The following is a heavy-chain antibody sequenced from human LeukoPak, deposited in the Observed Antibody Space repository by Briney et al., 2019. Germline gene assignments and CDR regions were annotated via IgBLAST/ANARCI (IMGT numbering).Heavy chain of an antibody. Sequence: SETLSLTCTVSGGSITSGGFYWSWIRQHPGKGLEWIGYIYYSGSTYDNPSLKSRVTISVDTSKNQFSLKLSSVTAADTAAYYCARHAPGGAFDIWGQGTMVTVSS. CDR3: ARHAPGGAFDI. D-gene: IGHD3-16*01. CDR1: GGSITSGGFY. J-gene: IGHJ3*02. CDR2: IYYSGST. V-gene: IGHV4-31*03.